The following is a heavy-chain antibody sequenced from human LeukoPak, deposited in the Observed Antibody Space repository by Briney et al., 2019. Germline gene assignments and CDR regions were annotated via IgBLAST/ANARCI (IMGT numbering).Heavy chain of an antibody. D-gene: IGHD2-2*02. CDR2: IRYDGSNK. J-gene: IGHJ6*03. V-gene: IGHV3-30*02. CDR1: GFTFSSYG. CDR3: AKILTGYTRFYYYMDV. Sequence: GGSLRLSCAASGFTFSSYGMHWVRQAPGKGLEWVAFIRYDGSNKYYADSVKGRFTISRDNSKNTLYLQMNSLRAEDTAVYYCAKILTGYTRFYYYMDVWGKGTTVTVSS.